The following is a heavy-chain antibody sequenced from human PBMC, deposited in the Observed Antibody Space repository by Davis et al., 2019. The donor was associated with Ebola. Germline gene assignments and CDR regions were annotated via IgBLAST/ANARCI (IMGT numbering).Heavy chain of an antibody. Sequence: GESLKISCAASGFTFSSYAMSWVRQAPGKGLEWVSAISGSGGSTYYADSVKGRFTISRDNSKNMVFLHMSGLRAEDTAIYYCTYWISWGQGTLATVSS. CDR1: GFTFSSYA. V-gene: IGHV3-23*01. D-gene: IGHD1-1*01. J-gene: IGHJ5*02. CDR3: TYWIS. CDR2: ISGSGGST.